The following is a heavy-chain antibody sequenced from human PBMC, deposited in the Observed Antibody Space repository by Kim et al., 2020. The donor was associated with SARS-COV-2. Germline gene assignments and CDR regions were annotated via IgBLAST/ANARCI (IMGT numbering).Heavy chain of an antibody. CDR1: GGTFSSYA. CDR3: ARAGLYFNWFDP. Sequence: SVKVSCKASGGTFSSYAISWVRQAPGQGLEWMGGIIPIFGTANYAQKFQGRVTITADESTSTAYMELSSLRSEDTAVYYCARAGLYFNWFDPWGQGTLVTVSS. D-gene: IGHD3-16*01. V-gene: IGHV1-69*13. CDR2: IIPIFGTA. J-gene: IGHJ5*02.